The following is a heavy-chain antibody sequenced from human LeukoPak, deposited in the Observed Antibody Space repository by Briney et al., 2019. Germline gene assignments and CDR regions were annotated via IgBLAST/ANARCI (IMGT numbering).Heavy chain of an antibody. CDR1: GYTFTSYG. CDR2: ISAYNGNT. J-gene: IGHJ4*02. CDR3: ARNRKNFDHLDY. Sequence: ASVKVSCKASGYTFTSYGISWVRQAPGQGLEWMGWISAYNGNTNYAQKLQGRVTMSTDTSTSTAYMELRSLRSDDTAVYYCARNRKNFDHLDYWGQGTLVTVSS. V-gene: IGHV1-18*01. D-gene: IGHD3-9*01.